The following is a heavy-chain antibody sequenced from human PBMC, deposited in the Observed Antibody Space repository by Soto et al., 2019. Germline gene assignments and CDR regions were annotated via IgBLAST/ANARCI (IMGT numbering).Heavy chain of an antibody. J-gene: IGHJ3*02. CDR3: AREEVNGYCSGGSCYYDAFDI. Sequence: GASVKVSCKASGVTFSSYAISWVRQAPGQGLEWMGGIIPIFGTANYAQKFQGRVTITADESTSTAYMELSSLRSEDTAVYYCAREEVNGYCSGGSCYYDAFDIWGQGTMVTVSS. V-gene: IGHV1-69*13. D-gene: IGHD2-15*01. CDR1: GVTFSSYA. CDR2: IIPIFGTA.